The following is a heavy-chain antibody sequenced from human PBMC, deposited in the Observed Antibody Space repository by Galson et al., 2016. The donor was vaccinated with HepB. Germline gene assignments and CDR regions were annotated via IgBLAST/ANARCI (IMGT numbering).Heavy chain of an antibody. J-gene: IGHJ4*02. CDR3: VRGRYSSGAFDY. V-gene: IGHV3-33*01. D-gene: IGHD6-19*01. CDR1: GFSFTSYG. Sequence: SLRLSCAASGFSFTSYGMHWVRQAPGKGLEWVAVIWHDGSNKYYRDSVKSRFTISRDNSKNTLTLRMNSLRAEDSAEYYCVRGRYSSGAFDYWGQGTVVTVSS. CDR2: IWHDGSNK.